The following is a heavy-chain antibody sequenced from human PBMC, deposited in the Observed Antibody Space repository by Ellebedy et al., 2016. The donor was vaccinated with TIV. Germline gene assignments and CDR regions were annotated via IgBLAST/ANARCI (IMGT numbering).Heavy chain of an antibody. Sequence: GESLKISCAASGISLRSYAMSWVRQAPGKGLEWVSTIAGTGGTTYYRDSVKGRFTVSRDTSRNTLYLQMNSLRAEDTAVYYCAGASLKAYWGQGTLVPVSS. D-gene: IGHD3-10*01. J-gene: IGHJ4*02. CDR1: GISLRSYA. V-gene: IGHV3-23*01. CDR3: AGASLKAY. CDR2: IAGTGGTT.